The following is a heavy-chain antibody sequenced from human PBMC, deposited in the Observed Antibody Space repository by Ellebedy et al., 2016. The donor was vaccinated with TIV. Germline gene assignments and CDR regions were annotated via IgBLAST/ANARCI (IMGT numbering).Heavy chain of an antibody. J-gene: IGHJ4*02. CDR1: GFIFSNAW. D-gene: IGHD2-15*01. CDR2: IKTTTGGGAT. CDR3: TTELCSSGCFPGIY. Sequence: PGGSLRLSCAASGFIFSNAWVNWVRQAPGKGLEWVGRIKTTTGGGATDYAAPAKGRFIISRDDSKNTLYLQMNSLKTEDTAVYYCTTELCSSGCFPGIYWGQGTLVTVSS. V-gene: IGHV3-15*07.